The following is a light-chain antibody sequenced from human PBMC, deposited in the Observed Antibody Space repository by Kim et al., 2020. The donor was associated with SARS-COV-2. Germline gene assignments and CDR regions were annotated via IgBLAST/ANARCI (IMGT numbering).Light chain of an antibody. V-gene: IGKV1-5*03. J-gene: IGKJ4*01. CDR1: QSVTTL. CDR2: GAS. CDR3: QQYYDYPLT. Sequence: SASVGDRVSITCRASQSVTTLLAWFQQKPGRAPNLLIYGASTLQTGVPSRFSGSGSGTEFSLTISSLQPDDFATYYCQQYYDYPLTFGGGTKLEI.